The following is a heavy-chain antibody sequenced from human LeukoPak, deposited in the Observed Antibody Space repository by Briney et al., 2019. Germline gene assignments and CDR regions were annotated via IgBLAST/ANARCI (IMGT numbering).Heavy chain of an antibody. J-gene: IGHJ4*02. CDR1: GYTFTNYA. V-gene: IGHV7-4-1*02. CDR2: IHPSTGNP. D-gene: IGHD4-17*01. CDR3: ARDPETTTVTHGGDY. Sequence: ASVKVSCKASGYTFTNYALNWVRQAPGQGLEWMGWIHPSTGNPAYAQGFTGRFVFSLDTSVSTTYLQISSLKAEDTAVYYCARDPETTTVTHGGDYWGQGTLVTVSS.